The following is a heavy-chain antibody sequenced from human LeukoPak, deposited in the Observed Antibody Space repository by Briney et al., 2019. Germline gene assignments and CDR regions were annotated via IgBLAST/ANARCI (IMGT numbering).Heavy chain of an antibody. Sequence: GGSLRLSCAASGFTFSSYWMSWVRQAPGKGLEWVANIKQDGSEKYYVDSVKGRFTISRDNAKNSLYLQMNSLRAEDTAVYYCARDLSYYDFWSGYHDAFDIWGQGTMVTVSS. CDR1: GFTFSSYW. D-gene: IGHD3-3*01. V-gene: IGHV3-7*01. J-gene: IGHJ3*02. CDR2: IKQDGSEK. CDR3: ARDLSYYDFWSGYHDAFDI.